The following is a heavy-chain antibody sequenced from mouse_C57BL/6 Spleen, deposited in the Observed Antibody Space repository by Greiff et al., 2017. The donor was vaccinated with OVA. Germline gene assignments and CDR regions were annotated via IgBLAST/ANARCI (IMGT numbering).Heavy chain of an antibody. J-gene: IGHJ2*01. Sequence: QVQLQQSGAELVRPGSSVKLSCKASGYTFTSYWMDWVKQRPGQGLEWIGNIYPSDSETHYNQKFKDKATLTVDKSSSTAYMQLSSLTSEDSAVYYCARRGYDYDPFDYWGQGTTLTVSS. CDR2: IYPSDSET. CDR1: GYTFTSYW. D-gene: IGHD2-4*01. CDR3: ARRGYDYDPFDY. V-gene: IGHV1-61*01.